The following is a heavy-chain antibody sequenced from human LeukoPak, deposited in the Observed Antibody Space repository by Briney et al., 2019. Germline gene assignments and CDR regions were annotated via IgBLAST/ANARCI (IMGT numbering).Heavy chain of an antibody. CDR2: ISNNGGYT. D-gene: IGHD2-15*01. CDR3: AKQLGYCSDGSCYFPY. J-gene: IGHJ4*02. Sequence: TGGSLRLSCAASGFTFSSSAMSWVRQAPGKGLEWVSAISNNGGYTYYADSVQGRFTISRDNSKSTLCLQMNSLRAEDTAVYYCAKQLGYCSDGSCYFPYWGQGTPVTVSS. V-gene: IGHV3-23*01. CDR1: GFTFSSSA.